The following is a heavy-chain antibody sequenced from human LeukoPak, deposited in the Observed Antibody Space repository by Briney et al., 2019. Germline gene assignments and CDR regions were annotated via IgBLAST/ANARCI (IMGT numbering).Heavy chain of an antibody. V-gene: IGHV1-18*01. CDR2: ISAYNGNT. CDR3: ARVRITMIVVVNPYNWFDP. D-gene: IGHD3-22*01. CDR1: GYTFTSYG. J-gene: IGHJ5*02. Sequence: ASVKVSCKASGYTFTSYGISWVRQAPGEGLEWMGWISAYNGNTNYAQKLQGRVTMTTDTSTSTAYMELSRLRSDDTAVYYCARVRITMIVVVNPYNWFDPWGQGTLVTVSS.